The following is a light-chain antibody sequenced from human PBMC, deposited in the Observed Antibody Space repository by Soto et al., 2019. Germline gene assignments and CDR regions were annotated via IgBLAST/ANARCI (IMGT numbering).Light chain of an antibody. CDR3: QQYGSSPRT. Sequence: DIQMTQSPSTLSTSLGDRVTITCRANQTIGSWLAWYQQKPGKAPKLLISKTSILESGVPSRFSGSGSGTDFSLTISRLEAEDFAVYYCQQYGSSPRTFGQGTKVDI. V-gene: IGKV1-5*03. J-gene: IGKJ1*01. CDR2: KTS. CDR1: QTIGSW.